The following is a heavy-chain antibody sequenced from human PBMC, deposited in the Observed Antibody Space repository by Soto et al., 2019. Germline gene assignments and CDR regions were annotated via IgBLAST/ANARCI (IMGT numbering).Heavy chain of an antibody. J-gene: IGHJ5*02. CDR3: AKENWNGGWFDP. CDR2: IYYSGSM. CDR1: RVSISSYY. V-gene: IGHV4-59*01. Sequence: SETLSLTCTVSRVSISSYYWSWIRQPPGKGLEWIGYIYYSGSMKYNPSLKSRVTISVDTSKNQFSLKLNSVTAADTAVYYCAKENWNGGWFDPWGQGTLVTVSS. D-gene: IGHD1-1*01.